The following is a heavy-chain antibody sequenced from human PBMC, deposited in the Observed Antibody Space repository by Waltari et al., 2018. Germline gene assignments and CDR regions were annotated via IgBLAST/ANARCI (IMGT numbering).Heavy chain of an antibody. J-gene: IGHJ3*02. Sequence: QVQLQESGPGLVKPSQTLSLTCTVSGGSISSGGYYWSWIRQHPGKGLEWIGYIYYSGRTYYNPSLKSRVTISVDTSKNQFSLKLSAVTAADRAVYYCARVSMVNGAFDIWGQGTMVTVSS. D-gene: IGHD5-18*01. CDR3: ARVSMVNGAFDI. V-gene: IGHV4-31*03. CDR2: IYYSGRT. CDR1: GGSISSGGYY.